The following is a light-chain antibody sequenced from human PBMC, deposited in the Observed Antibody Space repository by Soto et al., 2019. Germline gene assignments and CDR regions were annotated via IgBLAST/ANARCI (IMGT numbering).Light chain of an antibody. CDR2: DAS. J-gene: IGKJ1*01. Sequence: EIVMTHSPGTLSLSPGERATLSCSASQSVSSTYLAWYQQKPGQAPRLLIYDASNRATGILARFSGSGSGTDFTLTISRLEPEDFAVYYCQQYGSSPRTFGQGTRWIS. CDR3: QQYGSSPRT. CDR1: QSVSSTY. V-gene: IGKV3-20*01.